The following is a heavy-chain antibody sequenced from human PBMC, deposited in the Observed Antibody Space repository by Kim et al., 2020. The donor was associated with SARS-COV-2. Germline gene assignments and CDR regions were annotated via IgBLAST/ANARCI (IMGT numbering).Heavy chain of an antibody. V-gene: IGHV3-9*01. D-gene: IGHD6-19*01. Sequence: GGSLRLSCAASGFTFDDYAMHWVRQAPGKGLEWVSGISWNSGSIGYADSVKGRFTISRDNAKNSLYLQMNSLRAEDTALYYCVQGDSSGWYGANAFSDIWGQGTMVTVSS. J-gene: IGHJ3*02. CDR2: ISWNSGSI. CDR3: VQGDSSGWYGANAFSDI. CDR1: GFTFDDYA.